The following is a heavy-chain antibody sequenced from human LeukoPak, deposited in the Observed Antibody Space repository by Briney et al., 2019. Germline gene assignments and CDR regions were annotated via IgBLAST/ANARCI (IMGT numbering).Heavy chain of an antibody. V-gene: IGHV4-39*01. CDR2: IRYIGTT. Sequence: SETLSLTCNVSGGSLNDSRRYWGWVRQPPGGGLEGVGSIRYIGTTYYNPSLQSRLTISVDNSQNQFSLKLKSVTAADTSMYYCTRQLSWASDTGDSWGQGTLVTVSS. J-gene: IGHJ5*01. CDR3: TRQLSWASDTGDS. D-gene: IGHD6-13*01. CDR1: GGSLNDSRRY.